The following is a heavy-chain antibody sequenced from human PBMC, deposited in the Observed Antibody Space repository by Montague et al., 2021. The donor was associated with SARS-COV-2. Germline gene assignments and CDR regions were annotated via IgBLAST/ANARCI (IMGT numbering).Heavy chain of an antibody. CDR3: VRGGTMTVVVFDY. CDR2: IFRSGDS. CDR1: GHSISNSNW. V-gene: IGHV4-4*02. Sequence: SETLSLTCTVSGHSISNSNWWTWVRQSPGRGLEWIGEIFRSGDSNYNPSLKSRVTMSVDMSRNQFSLSLSNVTAADTAIYYCVRGGTMTVVVFDYWGQGTLVTVSS. J-gene: IGHJ4*02. D-gene: IGHD3-22*01.